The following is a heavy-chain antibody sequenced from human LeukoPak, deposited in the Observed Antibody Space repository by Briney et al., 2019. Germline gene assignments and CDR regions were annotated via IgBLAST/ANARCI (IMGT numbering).Heavy chain of an antibody. Sequence: GGSLRLSCTVSGFTFSRYSMNWVRQAPGKGLEWVSSISTSSSYIYYADSVKGRFTISRDNARNSLYLQMNTLRAEDTAVYSCARGADGVSSNSRGWLDPWGQGTLVTVSS. J-gene: IGHJ5*02. CDR2: ISTSSSYI. V-gene: IGHV3-21*01. CDR3: ARGADGVSSNSRGWLDP. D-gene: IGHD2-15*01. CDR1: GFTFSRYS.